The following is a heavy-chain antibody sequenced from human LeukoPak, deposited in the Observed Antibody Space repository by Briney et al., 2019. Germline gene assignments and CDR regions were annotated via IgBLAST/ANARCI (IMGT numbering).Heavy chain of an antibody. Sequence: GGSLRLSCAASGFTFSSYWMSWVRQAPGKGLEWVANIKQDGSEKYYVDSVKGRFTISRDNAKNSLYLQMNSLRAEDTAVYYCARDLYYDSSGYYYGGDFDYWGQGTLVTVSS. J-gene: IGHJ4*02. V-gene: IGHV3-7*01. CDR3: ARDLYYDSSGYYYGGDFDY. CDR2: IKQDGSEK. D-gene: IGHD3-22*01. CDR1: GFTFSSYW.